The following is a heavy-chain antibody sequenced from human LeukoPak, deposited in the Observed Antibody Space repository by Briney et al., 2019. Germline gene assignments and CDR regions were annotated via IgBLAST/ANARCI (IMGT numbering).Heavy chain of an antibody. J-gene: IGHJ5*02. D-gene: IGHD6-25*01. CDR2: INPNSGGT. CDR1: GYTFTGYY. CDR3: ARWRLRTKNWFDP. V-gene: IGHV1-2*02. Sequence: GASVKVSCKASGYTFTGYYMHWVRQAPGQGLEWMGWINPNSGGTNYAQKFQGRVTMTRDTSISTAYMELSRLRSDDTAVHYCARWRLRTKNWFDPWGQGTLVTVSS.